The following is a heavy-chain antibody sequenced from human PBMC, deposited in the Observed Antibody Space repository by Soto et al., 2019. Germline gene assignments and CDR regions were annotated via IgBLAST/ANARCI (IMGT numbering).Heavy chain of an antibody. J-gene: IGHJ4*02. D-gene: IGHD2-2*01. CDR3: ATESAPYCSSTSCYSN. CDR1: GYTLTELS. CDR2: FDPEDGET. Sequence: ASVKVSCKVSGYTLTELSMHWVRQAPGKGLEWMGGFDPEDGETIYAQKFQGRVTMTEDTSTDTAYMELSSLRSEDTAVYYCATESAPYCSSTSCYSNWGPGYLVTVSP. V-gene: IGHV1-24*01.